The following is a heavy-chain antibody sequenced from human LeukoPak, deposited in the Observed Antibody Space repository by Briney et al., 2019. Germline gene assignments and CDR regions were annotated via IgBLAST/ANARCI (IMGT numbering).Heavy chain of an antibody. V-gene: IGHV3-23*01. Sequence: GGSLRLSCAASGFTFSSSAMSWVRQAPGKGLEWVSSISGSGSGGSTYYADSVKGRFTISRDNSKNTLYLQMNSLRVEDTAVYYCAKASAMIVVVSKHFDYWGQGTLVTVSS. CDR1: GFTFSSSA. CDR3: AKASAMIVVVSKHFDY. J-gene: IGHJ4*02. CDR2: ISGSGSGGST. D-gene: IGHD3-22*01.